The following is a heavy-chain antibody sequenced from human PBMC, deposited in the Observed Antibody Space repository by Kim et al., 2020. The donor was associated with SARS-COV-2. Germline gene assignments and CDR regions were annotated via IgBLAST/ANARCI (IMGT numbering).Heavy chain of an antibody. V-gene: IGHV3-23*01. CDR3: AKDRRWLQDY. CDR2: ST. J-gene: IGHJ4*02. D-gene: IGHD5-12*01. Sequence: STYYADAVKGRFTISRDNSKNTLYLQMNSLRAEDTAVYYCAKDRRWLQDYWGQGTLVTVSS.